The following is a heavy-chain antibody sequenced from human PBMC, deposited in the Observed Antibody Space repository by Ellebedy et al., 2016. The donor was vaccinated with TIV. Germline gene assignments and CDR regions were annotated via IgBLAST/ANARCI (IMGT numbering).Heavy chain of an antibody. CDR1: GFTFNSYW. V-gene: IGHV3-74*01. J-gene: IGHJ4*02. CDR3: ARRSPSGYDPFFDY. Sequence: GESLKISCVASGFTFNSYWMHWVRQAPGKGLVWVSGINDDGRTTTYVDSVQGRFTISRDNARTTLYLQMNSLRAEDTAVYYCARRSPSGYDPFFDYWGQGTLVTVSS. CDR2: INDDGRTT. D-gene: IGHD5-12*01.